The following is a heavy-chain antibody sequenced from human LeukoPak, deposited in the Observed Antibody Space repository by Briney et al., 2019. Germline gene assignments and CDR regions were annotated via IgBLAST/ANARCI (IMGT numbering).Heavy chain of an antibody. Sequence: IPSETLSLTRTVSGGSISSGDYYWSWIRQPPGKGLEWIGYIYYSGSTYYNPSLKSRVTISVDTSKNQFSLKLSSVTAADTAVYYCASSHYYYGMDVWGQGTTVTVSS. V-gene: IGHV4-30-4*01. CDR3: ASSHYYYGMDV. J-gene: IGHJ6*02. CDR2: IYYSGST. CDR1: GGSISSGDYY.